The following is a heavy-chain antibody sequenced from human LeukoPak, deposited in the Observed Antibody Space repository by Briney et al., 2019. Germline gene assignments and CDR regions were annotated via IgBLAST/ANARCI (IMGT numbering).Heavy chain of an antibody. CDR3: ANTVTTYYYYGMDV. J-gene: IGHJ6*04. V-gene: IGHV3-30*18. D-gene: IGHD4-17*01. Sequence: GRSLRLSCAASGFTFSSYGMHWVRQAPGKGLEWVAVISYDGSNKYYADSVKGRFTISRDNSKNTLYLQMNSLRAEDTAVYYCANTVTTYYYYGMDVRGKGTTVTVSS. CDR2: ISYDGSNK. CDR1: GFTFSSYG.